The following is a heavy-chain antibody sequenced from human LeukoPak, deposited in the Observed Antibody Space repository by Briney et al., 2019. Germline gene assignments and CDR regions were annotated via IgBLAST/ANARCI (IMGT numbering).Heavy chain of an antibody. CDR1: GFTFTDYY. Sequence: GGSLRLSCAASGFTFTDYYMSWIRQAPGKGLEWISYISDSGGTKHYADSVKGRFTISRDNAKNSLYLQTNSLRAEDTAVYYCARGASPLFDPWGQGTLVTVSS. J-gene: IGHJ5*02. CDR2: ISDSGGTK. CDR3: ARGASPLFDP. V-gene: IGHV3-11*01.